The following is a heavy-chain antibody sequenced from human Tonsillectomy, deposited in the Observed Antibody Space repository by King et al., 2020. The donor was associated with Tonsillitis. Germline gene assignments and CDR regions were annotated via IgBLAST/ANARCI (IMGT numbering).Heavy chain of an antibody. V-gene: IGHV3-30-3*01. CDR2: TSYDGSIK. Sequence: QLVQSGGGVVQPGGSLRLSCAASGFIFTSYDIHWVRQAPGRGLAWLAVTSYDGSIKNYADSVKGRFTVSRDNAKSMLSLQMNSLRAEDTAVYYCARIWGFCSGGRCHQDYWGQGTLVTVSS. D-gene: IGHD2-15*01. CDR3: ARIWGFCSGGRCHQDY. J-gene: IGHJ4*02. CDR1: GFIFTSYD.